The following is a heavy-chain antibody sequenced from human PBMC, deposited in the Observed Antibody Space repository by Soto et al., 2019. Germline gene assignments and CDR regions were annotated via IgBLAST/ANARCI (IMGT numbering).Heavy chain of an antibody. CDR3: ARGEDFWSGYPIPYYYYYMDV. Sequence: GGSLRLSCAASGFTFSSYSMNWVRQAPGKGLEWVSSISSSSSYIYYADSVKGRFTISRDNAKNSLYLQMNSLRAEDTAVYYCARGEDFWSGYPIPYYYYYMDVWGKGTTVTVSS. CDR1: GFTFSSYS. D-gene: IGHD3-3*01. V-gene: IGHV3-21*01. CDR2: ISSSSSYI. J-gene: IGHJ6*03.